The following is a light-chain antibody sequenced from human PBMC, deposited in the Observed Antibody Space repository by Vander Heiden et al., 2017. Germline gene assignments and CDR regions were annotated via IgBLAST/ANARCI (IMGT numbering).Light chain of an antibody. CDR1: NNDIARYNY. Sequence: QSALTQPASVSGSPGQSITISCTGTNNDIARYNYVSWYQQHPGKAPKLIIYEVNNRPSGISYRFSGSKAGNTAALTISGLQDEDEADYYCSSSTSSRTLVFGTGTKVTVL. CDR3: SSSTSSRTLV. J-gene: IGLJ1*01. V-gene: IGLV2-14*01. CDR2: EVN.